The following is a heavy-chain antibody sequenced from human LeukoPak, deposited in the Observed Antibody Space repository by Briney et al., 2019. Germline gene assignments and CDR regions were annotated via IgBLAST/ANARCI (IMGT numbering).Heavy chain of an antibody. V-gene: IGHV3-21*04. Sequence: GGSLRLSCAASGFTFSSYSMNWVRQAPGKGLEWVSSISSSSSYIYYADSVKGRFTISRDNAKNSLYLQMNSLRAEDTAVYYCARVRGIAARQVHYYYYMDVWGKGTTVTVSS. CDR3: ARVRGIAARQVHYYYYMDV. CDR1: GFTFSSYS. D-gene: IGHD6-6*01. CDR2: ISSSSSYI. J-gene: IGHJ6*03.